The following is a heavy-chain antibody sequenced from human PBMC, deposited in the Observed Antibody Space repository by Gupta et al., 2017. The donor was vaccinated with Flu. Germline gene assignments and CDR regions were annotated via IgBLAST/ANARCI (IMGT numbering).Heavy chain of an antibody. CDR3: VKDSAGREYYFDY. D-gene: IGHD6-6*01. V-gene: IGHV3-43*01. CDR1: GFTFDDYT. CDR2: ISWDGGLT. Sequence: CVVSGFTFDDYTMSWVRQVPGKGLEWVSLISWDGGLTYYADSVKGRFTISRDNSKNSLYLQMNGLRPEDSALYHCVKDSAGREYYFDYWGQGTLVTVSS. J-gene: IGHJ4*02.